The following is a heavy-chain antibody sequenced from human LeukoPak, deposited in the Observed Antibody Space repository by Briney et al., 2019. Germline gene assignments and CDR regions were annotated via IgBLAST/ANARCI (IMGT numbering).Heavy chain of an antibody. D-gene: IGHD4-17*01. Sequence: ASVKVSCKASGYTFTSYDINWVRQATGQGLEWMGWMNPNSGNTGYAQKFQGRVTITRNTSISTAYMELSSLRSEDTAVYYCARVVMTTVTDYMDVWGKGTTVTVSS. J-gene: IGHJ6*03. V-gene: IGHV1-8*03. CDR3: ARVVMTTVTDYMDV. CDR2: MNPNSGNT. CDR1: GYTFTSYD.